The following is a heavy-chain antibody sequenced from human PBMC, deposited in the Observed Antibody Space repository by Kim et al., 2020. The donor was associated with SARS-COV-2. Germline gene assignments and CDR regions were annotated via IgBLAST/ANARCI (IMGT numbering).Heavy chain of an antibody. CDR3: TTISGGGYYDSSGYSALTDY. CDR2: IKSKTDGGTT. Sequence: GGSLRLSCAASGFTFSNAWMSWVRQAPGKGLEWVGRIKSKTDGGTTDYAAPVKGRFTISRDDSKNTLYLQMNSLKTEDTAVYYCTTISGGGYYDSSGYSALTDYWGQGTLVTVSS. CDR1: GFTFSNAW. J-gene: IGHJ4*02. D-gene: IGHD3-22*01. V-gene: IGHV3-15*01.